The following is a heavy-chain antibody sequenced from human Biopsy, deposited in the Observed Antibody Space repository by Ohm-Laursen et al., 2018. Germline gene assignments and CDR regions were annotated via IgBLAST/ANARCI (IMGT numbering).Heavy chain of an antibody. D-gene: IGHD3-3*01. J-gene: IGHJ4*02. CDR1: SGSISGNY. CDR2: INHTGST. V-gene: IGHV4-34*01. Sequence: ETLSLTCAVSSGSISGNYWGWIRQPPGKGLEWMGEINHTGSTKYNPSLMSRVTISIDTSNSQFSLKLTSVTAADTAVYFCARARAYSDFWGGPKDYWGQGILVTVSS. CDR3: ARARAYSDFWGGPKDY.